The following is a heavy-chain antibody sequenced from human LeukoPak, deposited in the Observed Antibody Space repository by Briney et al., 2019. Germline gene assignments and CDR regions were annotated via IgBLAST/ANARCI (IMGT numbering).Heavy chain of an antibody. CDR2: IRSRTKGATT. CDR1: GFTFGDYP. J-gene: IGHJ4*02. CDR3: SRDLGTTETGDDY. V-gene: IGHV3-49*04. Sequence: PGGSLRLSCAPSGFTFGDYPMNWVRQRPGKGLEWVGIIRSRTKGATTDYAASVKGRFTISRDDSKATVYLQMDSLKIEDTAVYYCSRDLGTTETGDDYWGQGTLVTVSS. D-gene: IGHD1-14*01.